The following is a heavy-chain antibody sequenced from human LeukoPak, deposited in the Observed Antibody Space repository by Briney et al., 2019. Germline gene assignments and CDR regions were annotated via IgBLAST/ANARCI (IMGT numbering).Heavy chain of an antibody. CDR1: GGTFSSYA. CDR2: IIPIFGTA. V-gene: IGHV1-69*13. Sequence: ASVKVFCKASGGTFSSYAISWVRQAPGQGLEWMGGIIPIFGTANYAQKFQGRVTITADESTSTAYMELSSLRSEDTAVYYCARGPYFYDSTGYYPTYYFDYWGQGTLVTVSS. CDR3: ARGPYFYDSTGYYPTYYFDY. J-gene: IGHJ4*02. D-gene: IGHD3-22*01.